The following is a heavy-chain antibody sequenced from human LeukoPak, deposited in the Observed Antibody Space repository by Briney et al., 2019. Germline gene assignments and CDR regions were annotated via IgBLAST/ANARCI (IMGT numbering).Heavy chain of an antibody. Sequence: PAETLSLTCAVYGGSFRGYYWSWIRQPPGKGLEWIGEINHSGSTNYNPSLKSRVTISLDTSMKKFSLKLNSVTAADTAVYYCASTERCSTTCPLDYWAREPWSPSPQ. V-gene: IGHV4-34*01. CDR3: ASTERCSTTCPLDY. D-gene: IGHD2-2*01. CDR1: GGSFRGYY. J-gene: IGHJ4*02. CDR2: INHSGST.